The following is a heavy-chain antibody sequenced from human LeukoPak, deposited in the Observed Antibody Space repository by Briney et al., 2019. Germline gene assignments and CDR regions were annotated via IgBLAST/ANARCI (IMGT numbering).Heavy chain of an antibody. J-gene: IGHJ4*02. Sequence: GGSLRLSCAASGFTFSSYAMHWVRQAPGKGLEWVALISYDGSNTYYADSVKGRFTIPRDNSKYTLYLQTNSLRAENTAVYYCARDGDTAMGFDYWGQGTLVTVSS. CDR1: GFTFSSYA. CDR2: ISYDGSNT. V-gene: IGHV3-30*04. CDR3: ARDGDTAMGFDY. D-gene: IGHD5-18*01.